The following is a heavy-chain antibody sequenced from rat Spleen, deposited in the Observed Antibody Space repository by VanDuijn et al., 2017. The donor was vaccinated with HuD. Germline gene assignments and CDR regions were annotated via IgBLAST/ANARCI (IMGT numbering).Heavy chain of an antibody. V-gene: IGHV5-20*01. CDR2: ISYDGSSS. Sequence: EVQLVESGGGLVQPGRSLKLSCAASGFTFSNYYMAWVRQAPTKGLEWVAYISYDGSSSYYRDSVKGRFTISRDSAKSNLYLQMDSLRSEDTATYYCTRIGYIGTSHNWFAFWGQGTLVTVSS. J-gene: IGHJ3*01. D-gene: IGHD1-5*01. CDR1: GFTFSNYY. CDR3: TRIGYIGTSHNWFAF.